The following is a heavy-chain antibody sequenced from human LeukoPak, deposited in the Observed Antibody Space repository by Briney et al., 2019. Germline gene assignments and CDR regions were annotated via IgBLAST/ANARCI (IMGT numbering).Heavy chain of an antibody. D-gene: IGHD3-22*01. V-gene: IGHV4-30-2*01. Sequence: PSQTLSLTCAVSGGSISGGDYSWSWIRQPPGKGLEWVGYIYHGGGTYYNPSLKSRVTVSVDRSKNQFSLMLSSVTAADTAVYYCATYYDSSGYRSDYWGQGTLVTVSS. J-gene: IGHJ4*02. CDR2: IYHGGGT. CDR1: GGSISGGDYS. CDR3: ATYYDSSGYRSDY.